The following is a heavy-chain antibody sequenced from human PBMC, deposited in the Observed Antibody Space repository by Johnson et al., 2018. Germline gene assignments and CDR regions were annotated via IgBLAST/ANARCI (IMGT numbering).Heavy chain of an antibody. V-gene: IGHV3-23*01. Sequence: VQLQESGGGLVQPGGSLRLSCAASGFTFTSYAITWVRQAPGKGLEWVSTISTSGGTTWYADSVKGRFTISRDNSRTTGYLQMNSLRAEDTAVYYCATTSNGSQKDWGQGTLVTVSS. D-gene: IGHD2-8*01. CDR1: GFTFTSYA. CDR3: ATTSNGSQKD. CDR2: ISTSGGTT. J-gene: IGHJ4*02.